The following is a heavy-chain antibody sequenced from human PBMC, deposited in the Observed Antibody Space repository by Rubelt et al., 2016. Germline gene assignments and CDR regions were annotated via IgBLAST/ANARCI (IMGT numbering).Heavy chain of an antibody. V-gene: IGHV5-10-1*03. CDR1: GYSFTSYW. J-gene: IGHJ4*02. CDR3: AIYDFWSGSYLDY. Sequence: EVQLVQSGAEVKKPGESLRISCKGSGYSFTSYWISWVRQMHGKGLEWMGRIDPSDSYTTYSPAFQGHVPVSADQSFRTGYLQWSSLECSDTAMYYWAIYDFWSGSYLDYWGQGTLVTVS. D-gene: IGHD3-3*01. CDR2: IDPSDSYT.